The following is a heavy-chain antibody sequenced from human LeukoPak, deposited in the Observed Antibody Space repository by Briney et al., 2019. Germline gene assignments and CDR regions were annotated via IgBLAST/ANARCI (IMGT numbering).Heavy chain of an antibody. CDR1: GDSVSSNSAA. Sequence: SQTLSLTCAISGDSVSSNSAAWSWIRQSPSRGLEWLGRTYFRSKWYNDYAVSVQSRITIKADTSKNQFSLRLNSVTPEDTAVYYCAKGYYGMDVWGQGTTVTVSS. J-gene: IGHJ6*02. CDR3: AKGYYGMDV. V-gene: IGHV6-1*01. CDR2: TYFRSKWYN.